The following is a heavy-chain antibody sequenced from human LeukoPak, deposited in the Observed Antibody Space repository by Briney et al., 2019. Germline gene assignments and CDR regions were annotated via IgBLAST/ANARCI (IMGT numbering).Heavy chain of an antibody. CDR3: ARRTGIAARQGFDY. J-gene: IGHJ4*02. CDR1: GGFISSGSYF. D-gene: IGHD6-6*01. Sequence: SETLSLTCTVSGGFISSGSYFWGWIRQPPGKGLEWIGSIYYSGSTSYNTSLKSRVTISVDTPKNQFSLKLSSVTAADTAVYYCARRTGIAARQGFDYWGQGTLVTVSS. CDR2: IYYSGST. V-gene: IGHV4-39*01.